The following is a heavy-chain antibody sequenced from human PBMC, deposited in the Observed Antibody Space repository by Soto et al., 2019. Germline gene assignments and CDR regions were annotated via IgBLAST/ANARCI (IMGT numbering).Heavy chain of an antibody. D-gene: IGHD3-16*01. CDR1: GGSISSYY. CDR2: FYPTGKT. J-gene: IGHJ6*02. V-gene: IGHV4-4*07. CDR3: SRCGLDYGMDV. Sequence: QVQLQESGPGLVKPSETLSLTCTVSGGSISSYYWCWTRQPAGKGLEWIGRFYPTGKTNYNPSLQSRLTMSADTSRNQFSLNLTSVTAAYTAVYYCSRCGLDYGMDVWGQGTTVTVS.